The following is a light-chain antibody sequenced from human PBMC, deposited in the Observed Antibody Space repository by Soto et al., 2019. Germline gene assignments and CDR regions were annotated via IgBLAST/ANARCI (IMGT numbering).Light chain of an antibody. CDR2: KAS. V-gene: IGKV1-5*03. J-gene: IGKJ1*01. Sequence: DFQMTQSHSTLSASVGDRVTITCRASQSISSWLAWYQQKPGKAPKLLIYKASSLESGVPSRFSGSGSGTEFTLTISSLQPDDFATYYCQQYNSYWTFGQGTKVAIK. CDR3: QQYNSYWT. CDR1: QSISSW.